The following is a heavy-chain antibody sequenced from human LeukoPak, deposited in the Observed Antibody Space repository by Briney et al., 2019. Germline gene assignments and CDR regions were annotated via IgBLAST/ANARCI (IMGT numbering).Heavy chain of an antibody. D-gene: IGHD3-3*01. CDR1: GGSISSYY. V-gene: IGHV4-4*07. J-gene: IGHJ4*02. CDR3: ARDRTIFGVVMTDY. Sequence: PSETLSLTCTVSGGSISSYYWSWIRQPAGKGLEWIGRIYTSGSTNYNPSLKSRVTMSVDTSKNQFSQKLSSVTAADTAVYYSARDRTIFGVVMTDYWGQGTLVTVSS. CDR2: IYTSGST.